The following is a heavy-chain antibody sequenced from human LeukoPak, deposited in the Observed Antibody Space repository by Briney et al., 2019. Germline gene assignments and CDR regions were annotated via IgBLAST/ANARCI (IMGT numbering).Heavy chain of an antibody. CDR3: VRYYYDSSGYYKFDY. D-gene: IGHD3-22*01. CDR2: ISSSSSYI. CDR1: GFTFSSYS. Sequence: GGSLRLSCAASGFTFSSYSMNWVRQAPGKGLEWVSSISSSSSYIYYADSVKGRFTISRDNAKKSLFLEMNSLRGEDTAVYYCVRYYYDSSGYYKFDYWGQGTLVTVSS. V-gene: IGHV3-21*01. J-gene: IGHJ4*02.